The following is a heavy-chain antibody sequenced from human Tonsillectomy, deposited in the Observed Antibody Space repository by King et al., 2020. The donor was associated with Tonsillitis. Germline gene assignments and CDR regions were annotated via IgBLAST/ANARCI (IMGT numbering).Heavy chain of an antibody. Sequence: VQLVESGGAWVQPGGSLRLSCAASGFVFSSYAMSWVRQAPGKGPEWGSDITDGGSKTYYADSVEGRPTISRYHSMNTLYLQMNSLRAEDTAIYYCARGSWGVGPYYGMDVWGRGTTVTVSS. CDR3: ARGSWGVGPYYGMDV. J-gene: IGHJ6*02. CDR1: GFVFSSYA. V-gene: IGHV3-23*04. CDR2: ITDGGSKT. D-gene: IGHD1-26*01.